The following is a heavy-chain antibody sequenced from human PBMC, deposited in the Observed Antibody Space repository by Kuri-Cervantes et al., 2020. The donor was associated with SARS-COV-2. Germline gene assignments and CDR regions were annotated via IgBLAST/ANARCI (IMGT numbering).Heavy chain of an antibody. CDR3: TRCVAGASDYYYYMDV. CDR2: INPLNGNT. D-gene: IGHD1-26*01. CDR1: GYTFNTYG. V-gene: IGHV1-18*01. J-gene: IGHJ6*03. Sequence: ASVKVSCKASGYTFNTYGLSWVRQAPGQGLEWMGWINPLNGNTNYAQNLQGRVSMTTDTFTSTVYMELKSLRSDDTAVYYCTRCVAGASDYYYYMDVGGKGTTVTVSS.